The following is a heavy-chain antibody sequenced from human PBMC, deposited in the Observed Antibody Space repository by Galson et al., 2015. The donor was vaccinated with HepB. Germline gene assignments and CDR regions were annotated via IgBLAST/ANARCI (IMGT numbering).Heavy chain of an antibody. J-gene: IGHJ4*02. D-gene: IGHD6-13*01. Sequence: SVKVSCKASGSTFTSYYMHWVRQAPGQGLEWMGIINPSGGSTSYAQKFQGRVTMTRDTSTSTVYMELSSLRSEDTAVYYCARAIAAAGIGFDYWGQGTLVTVSS. V-gene: IGHV1-46*03. CDR3: ARAIAAAGIGFDY. CDR2: INPSGGST. CDR1: GSTFTSYY.